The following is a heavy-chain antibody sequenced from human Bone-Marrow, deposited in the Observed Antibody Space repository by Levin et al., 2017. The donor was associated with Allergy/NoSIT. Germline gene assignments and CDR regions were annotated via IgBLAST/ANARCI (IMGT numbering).Heavy chain of an antibody. CDR3: AKDSGVKQTYGFPGSIVVVAATPSNGMDV. CDR2: IGWNSGSI. Sequence: PGGSLRLSCAASGFTFDDYAMHWVRQAPGKGLEWVSGIGWNSGSIDYADSVKGRFTISRDNAKNSLYLQMNSLRAEDTALYYCAKDSGVKQTYGFPGSIVVVAATPSNGMDVWGQGTTVTVSS. V-gene: IGHV3-9*01. J-gene: IGHJ6*02. CDR1: GFTFDDYA. D-gene: IGHD2-21*02.